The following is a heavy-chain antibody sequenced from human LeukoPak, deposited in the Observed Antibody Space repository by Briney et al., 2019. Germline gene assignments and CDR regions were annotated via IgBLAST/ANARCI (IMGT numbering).Heavy chain of an antibody. D-gene: IGHD1-20*01. Sequence: GGSLRLSCAASGFTFSSYAMHWVRQAPGKGLEWVAVISYDGSNKYYADSVKGRFTISRDNSKNTLYLQMNSLRAEDTAVYYCAKERITGTKLQGYYYYGMDVWGQGTTLTVSS. V-gene: IGHV3-30-3*02. CDR3: AKERITGTKLQGYYYYGMDV. CDR2: ISYDGSNK. CDR1: GFTFSSYA. J-gene: IGHJ6*02.